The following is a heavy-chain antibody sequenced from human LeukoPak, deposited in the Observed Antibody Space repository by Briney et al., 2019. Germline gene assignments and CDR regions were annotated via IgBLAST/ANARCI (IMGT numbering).Heavy chain of an antibody. J-gene: IGHJ6*03. CDR1: GFTFSSYA. CDR2: ISGGAGST. CDR3: AKGGGGSYNGYYYYYYMDV. V-gene: IGHV3-23*01. D-gene: IGHD1-26*01. Sequence: GGSLILSCATSGFTFSSYAMSWVRQAPGKGLEWVSGISGGAGSTYYADSVKGRFTNSRDNSKNTLYLQMNSLRAEDTAVYYCAKGGGGSYNGYYYYYYMDVWGKGTTVTVSS.